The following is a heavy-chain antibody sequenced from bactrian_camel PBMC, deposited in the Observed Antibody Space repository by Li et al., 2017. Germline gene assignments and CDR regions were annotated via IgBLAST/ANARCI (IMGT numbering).Heavy chain of an antibody. Sequence: DVQLVESGGGLVQPGGSLRLSCAASGFTFSSTAMSWFRQAPGKGLEWVSLINSGGGSIFYADSVKGRFTISRDNAKNTVYLQMNSLKSKDTAVYYCAAVGWTAIQALGRTPTWICHEPGRGTQVTVS. CDR1: GFTFSSTA. J-gene: IGHJ4*01. V-gene: IGHV3S40*01. CDR2: INSGGGSI. D-gene: IGHD3*01.